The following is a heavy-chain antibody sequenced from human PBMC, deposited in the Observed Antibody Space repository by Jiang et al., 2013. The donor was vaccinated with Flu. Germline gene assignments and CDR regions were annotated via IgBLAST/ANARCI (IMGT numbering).Heavy chain of an antibody. CDR1: GGSFSGYY. CDR2: INHSGST. Sequence: KPSETLSLTCAVYGGSFSGYYWSWIRQPPGKGLEWIGEINHSGSTNYNPSLKSRVTISVDTSKNQFSLKLSSVTAADTAVYYCARTPPRYSGYDFGRLVYWGQGTLVTVSS. CDR3: ARTPPRYSGYDFGRLVY. D-gene: IGHD5-12*01. V-gene: IGHV4-34*01. J-gene: IGHJ4*02.